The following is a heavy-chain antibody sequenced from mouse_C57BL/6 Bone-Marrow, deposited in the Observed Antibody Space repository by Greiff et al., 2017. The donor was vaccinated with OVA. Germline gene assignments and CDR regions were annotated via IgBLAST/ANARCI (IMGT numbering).Heavy chain of an antibody. CDR3: TTLLRFV. D-gene: IGHD1-1*01. Sequence: EVKLVESGAELVRPGASVKLSCTASGFNIKDDYMHWVKQRPEQGLEWIGWIDPENGDTEYASKFQGKATITADTSSNTAFLQLSSLTSEDTAVYYCTTLLRFVWGTGTTVTVSS. J-gene: IGHJ1*03. CDR2: IDPENGDT. V-gene: IGHV14-4*01. CDR1: GFNIKDDY.